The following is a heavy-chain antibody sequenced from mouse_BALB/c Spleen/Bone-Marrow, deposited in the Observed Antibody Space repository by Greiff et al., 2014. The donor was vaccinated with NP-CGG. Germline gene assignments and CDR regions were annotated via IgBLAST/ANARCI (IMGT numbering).Heavy chain of an antibody. Sequence: EVQLVESGPELVKPGASVKVSCKASDYAFTSYNIYWVKRSHGKSLEWIGYIDPYSGGTNYNQKFRGKATLTVDKSSSTAYMHLNSLTSEDSAVYYCARELSRAMDYWGQGTSVTVSS. CDR2: IDPYSGGT. V-gene: IGHV1S135*01. CDR1: DYAFTSYN. CDR3: ARELSRAMDY. J-gene: IGHJ4*01. D-gene: IGHD1-1*01.